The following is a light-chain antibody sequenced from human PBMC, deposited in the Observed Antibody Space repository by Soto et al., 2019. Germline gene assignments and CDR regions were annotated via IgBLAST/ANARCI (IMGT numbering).Light chain of an antibody. CDR3: VLYMGSGISV. Sequence: QTVVTQEPSFSVSPGGTVTLTCGLSSGSVSGSYYPSWYQQTPGQAPRTLIYSTSTRSSGVPDRFSGSILGNKAALTITGAQADDESDYYCVLYMGSGISVFGGGTQLTVL. CDR2: STS. CDR1: SGSVSGSYY. V-gene: IGLV8-61*01. J-gene: IGLJ3*02.